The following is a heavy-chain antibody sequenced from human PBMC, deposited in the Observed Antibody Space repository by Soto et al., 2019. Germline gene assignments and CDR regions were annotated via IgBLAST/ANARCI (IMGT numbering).Heavy chain of an antibody. D-gene: IGHD3-16*02. CDR3: ARSRYYDYVWGSYRYIYYYYYGMDV. CDR1: GFTFSSYA. CDR2: ISYDGSNK. V-gene: IGHV3-30-3*01. Sequence: PGGSLRLSCAASGFTFSSYAMHWVRQAPGKGLEWVAVISYDGSNKYYADSVKGRFTISRDNSKNTLYLQMNSLRAEDTAVYYCARSRYYDYVWGSYRYIYYYYYGMDVWGQGTTVTVSS. J-gene: IGHJ6*02.